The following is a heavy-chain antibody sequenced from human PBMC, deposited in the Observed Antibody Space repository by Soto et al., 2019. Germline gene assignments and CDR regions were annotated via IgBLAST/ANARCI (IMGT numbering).Heavy chain of an antibody. Sequence: XDSLTISWKGSGYNFTTFWIGLVRQMPGKGLEWMGIIYPGDSETKYSPDFEGQVTISADRSTNTAYLQWRSLRASDTAMYYCARLGFPGAIYFDSWGLGTLVTVSS. CDR3: ARLGFPGAIYFDS. CDR2: IYPGDSET. CDR1: GYNFTTFW. V-gene: IGHV5-51*01. J-gene: IGHJ4*02.